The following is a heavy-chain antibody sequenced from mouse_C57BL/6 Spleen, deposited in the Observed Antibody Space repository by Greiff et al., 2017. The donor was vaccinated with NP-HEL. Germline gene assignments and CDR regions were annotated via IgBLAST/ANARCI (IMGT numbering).Heavy chain of an antibody. J-gene: IGHJ2*01. Sequence: EVQLQQSGPELVKPGASVKISCKASGYTFTDYYMNWVKQSPGKSLEWIGDINPNDGGTSYNQKFKGKATLTVDKSSSTAYMELRSLTSEDSAVFYGRRRDDDGVDYYFDYWGQGTTLTVSS. V-gene: IGHV1-26*01. CDR2: INPNDGGT. CDR3: RRRDDDGVDYYFDY. D-gene: IGHD2-4*01. CDR1: GYTFTDYY.